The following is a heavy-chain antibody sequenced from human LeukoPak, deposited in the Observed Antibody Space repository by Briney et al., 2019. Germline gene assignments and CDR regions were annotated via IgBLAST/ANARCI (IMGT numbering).Heavy chain of an antibody. CDR2: ISSNGGST. J-gene: IGHJ4*02. Sequence: GGSLRLSCAASGFTFSSYAMHWVHQAPGKGLEYVSGISSNGGSTYYANSVKGRFTISRDNSKNTLYLQMGSLRAEDMAVYYCARDSSNFWSGYPNNYYFDYWGQGTLVTVSS. CDR1: GFTFSSYA. V-gene: IGHV3-64*01. D-gene: IGHD3-3*01. CDR3: ARDSSNFWSGYPNNYYFDY.